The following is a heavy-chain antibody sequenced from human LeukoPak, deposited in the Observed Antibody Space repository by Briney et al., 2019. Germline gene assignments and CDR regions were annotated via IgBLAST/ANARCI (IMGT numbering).Heavy chain of an antibody. Sequence: GGSLRLSCAASGFTFSSYGMHWVRQAPGKGLEWVAVIWYDGSNKYYADSVKGRLTISRDNSKNTLYLQMNSLRAEDTAVYYCARGAGYSSSWFDYWGQGTLVTVSS. CDR1: GFTFSSYG. D-gene: IGHD6-13*01. CDR3: ARGAGYSSSWFDY. V-gene: IGHV3-33*01. CDR2: IWYDGSNK. J-gene: IGHJ4*02.